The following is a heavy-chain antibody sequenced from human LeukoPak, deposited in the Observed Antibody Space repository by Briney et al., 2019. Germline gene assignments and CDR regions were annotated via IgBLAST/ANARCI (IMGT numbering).Heavy chain of an antibody. CDR1: GGTFSSYA. CDR3: ARGDYYDSSGLFPDGLDY. V-gene: IGHV1-69*13. Sequence: SVNVSCKASGGTFSSYAISWVRQAPGQGLEWMGGIIPIFGTANYAQKFQGRVTITADESTSTAYMELSSLRSEDTAVYYCARGDYYDSSGLFPDGLDYWGQGTLVTVSS. J-gene: IGHJ4*02. D-gene: IGHD3-22*01. CDR2: IIPIFGTA.